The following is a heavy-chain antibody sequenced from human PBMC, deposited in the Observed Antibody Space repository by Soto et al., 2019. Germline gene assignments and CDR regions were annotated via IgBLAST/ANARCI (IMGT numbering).Heavy chain of an antibody. CDR1: GFTFRNHA. Sequence: GGSLRLSCAVSGFTFRNHAMHWVRQAPGKGLEWVAQIWFDGSNKYLAEPVKGRFTVSRDNSQNILYLQMNSLRADDTGVYYCARGGQQLAPYSMDVGGQGTTVTVS. CDR2: IWFDGSNK. J-gene: IGHJ6*02. D-gene: IGHD6-13*01. V-gene: IGHV3-33*01. CDR3: ARGGQQLAPYSMDV.